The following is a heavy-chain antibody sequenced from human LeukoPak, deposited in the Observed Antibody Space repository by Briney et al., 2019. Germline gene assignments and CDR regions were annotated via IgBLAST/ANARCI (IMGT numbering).Heavy chain of an antibody. CDR3: ARRTTVTSSYYYGMDV. J-gene: IGHJ6*02. D-gene: IGHD4-11*01. CDR2: IYYRGNT. V-gene: IGHV4-39*01. CDR1: GDSISSYNYF. Sequence: SETLSLICTVSGDSISSYNYFWGWIRQPPGKGLEWIGSIYYRGNTYYNPSLKSRVTISADTSKNQFSLKVTSVTAADTAVYYCARRTTVTSSYYYGMDVWGQGTTVTVSS.